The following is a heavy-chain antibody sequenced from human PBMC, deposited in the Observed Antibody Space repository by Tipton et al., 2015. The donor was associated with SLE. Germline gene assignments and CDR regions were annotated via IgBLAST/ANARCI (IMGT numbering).Heavy chain of an antibody. V-gene: IGHV4-31*03. CDR1: GGSVSSGGYY. Sequence: TLSLTCTASGGSVSSGGYYWSWIRQHPGKGLEWIGYNYYSGNPYYNPSLKSRVTISVDTSKNQFSLKLSSVTAADTAVYYCARAPPTEAEFDYWGQGTLVTVSS. CDR2: NYYSGNP. J-gene: IGHJ4*02. CDR3: ARAPPTEAEFDY.